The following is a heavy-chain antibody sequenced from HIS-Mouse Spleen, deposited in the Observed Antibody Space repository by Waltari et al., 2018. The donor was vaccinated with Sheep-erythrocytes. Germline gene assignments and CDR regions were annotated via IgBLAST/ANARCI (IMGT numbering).Heavy chain of an antibody. CDR2: INHSGST. D-gene: IGHD1-26*01. CDR1: GGSFSGYY. Sequence: QVQLQQWGAGLLKPSETLSLTCAVYGGSFSGYYWSWIRQPPGKGLEWIGEINHSGSTNSNPSLKSLVTISVDTSKNQFSLKLSSVTAADTAVYYCAGEAHREATTYPNWFDPWGQGTLVTVSS. J-gene: IGHJ5*02. CDR3: AGEAHREATTYPNWFDP. V-gene: IGHV4-34*01.